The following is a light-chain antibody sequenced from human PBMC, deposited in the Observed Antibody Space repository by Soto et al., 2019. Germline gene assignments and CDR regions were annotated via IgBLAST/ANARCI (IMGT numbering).Light chain of an antibody. CDR2: EVS. J-gene: IGLJ2*01. V-gene: IGLV2-14*01. CDR3: TSYASSSTLVV. Sequence: QSALTQPASVSGSPGQSITISCTGTSSDVGGYKYVSWYQQHPGKAPKLMIYEVSYRPSGVSNRFSGSKSGNTAALTISGLQAEDEADYFCTSYASSSTLVVFGGGTQLTVL. CDR1: SSDVGGYKY.